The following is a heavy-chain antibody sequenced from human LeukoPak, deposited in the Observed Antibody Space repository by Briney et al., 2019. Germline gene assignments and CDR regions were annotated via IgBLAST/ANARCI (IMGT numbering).Heavy chain of an antibody. Sequence: GGSLRLSCAASGFTFSSYAMSWVRQAPGKGLEWVSAISGSGGSTYYADSVKGRFTISRDNSKNTLYLQMNSLRAEDTAVYYGAKDEGVYYDSSPGFDYWGQGTLVTVSS. CDR1: GFTFSSYA. V-gene: IGHV3-23*01. CDR3: AKDEGVYYDSSPGFDY. D-gene: IGHD3-22*01. CDR2: ISGSGGST. J-gene: IGHJ4*02.